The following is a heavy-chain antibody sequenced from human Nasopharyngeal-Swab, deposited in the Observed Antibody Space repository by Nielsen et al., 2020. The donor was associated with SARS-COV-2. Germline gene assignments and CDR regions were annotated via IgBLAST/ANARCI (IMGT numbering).Heavy chain of an antibody. J-gene: IGHJ4*02. CDR2: IKQDASEM. D-gene: IGHD6-13*01. Sequence: GESLKISCAASGFTFSGYWMSWVRQVPGKGLEWVANIKQDASEMYYVDSVKGRFTISRDNAKNSLYLQMNSLRAEDTAVYYCARDARYSSSWFDGPPWATYYFDYWGQGTLVTVSS. CDR3: ARDARYSSSWFDGPPWATYYFDY. CDR1: GFTFSGYW. V-gene: IGHV3-7*01.